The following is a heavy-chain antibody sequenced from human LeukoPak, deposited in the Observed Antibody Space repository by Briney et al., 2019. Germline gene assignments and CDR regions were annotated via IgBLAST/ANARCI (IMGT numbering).Heavy chain of an antibody. V-gene: IGHV3-9*03. J-gene: IGHJ4*02. CDR2: INWNGNDI. Sequence: PGGSLKLSCEASGFTFDDYAMHWVRQAPGKGLEGVSGINWNGNDIGYADSVKGRFTISRDNAKKSLYLQMNSLRAEDMAIYYCTRDNSGWFGHYFESWGQGTLVAVSS. CDR1: GFTFDDYA. CDR3: TRDNSGWFGHYFES. D-gene: IGHD6-19*01.